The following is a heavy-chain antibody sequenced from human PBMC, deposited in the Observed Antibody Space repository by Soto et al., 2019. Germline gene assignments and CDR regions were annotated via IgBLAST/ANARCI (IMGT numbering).Heavy chain of an antibody. D-gene: IGHD3-10*01. Sequence: EVQLVESGGGLVQPGGSLRLSCAASGFTFSSYWMHWVRQAPGKGLVWVSRINSDVSSTSYADSVQGRFTISRDNAKNTLYLQMNSLRAEDTAVYYCARDRGSTWYFDLWGRGTLVTVSS. J-gene: IGHJ2*01. CDR1: GFTFSSYW. CDR2: INSDVSST. V-gene: IGHV3-74*01. CDR3: ARDRGSTWYFDL.